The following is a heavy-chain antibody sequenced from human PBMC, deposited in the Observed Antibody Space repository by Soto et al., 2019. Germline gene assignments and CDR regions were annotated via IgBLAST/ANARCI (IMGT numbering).Heavy chain of an antibody. CDR2: IYWDDDK. CDR3: ARHGMIVPFDY. J-gene: IGHJ4*02. CDR1: GFSLSTSGVG. V-gene: IGHV2-5*02. D-gene: IGHD3-16*01. Sequence: QITLKESGPTLVKPTQTLTLTCTFSGFSLSTSGVGVGWIRQPPGKALEWLALIYWDDDKRYSPSLKSRLTITKYTSKNQVFLTMTNIDPVDTATYYCARHGMIVPFDYWGQGTLVTVSS.